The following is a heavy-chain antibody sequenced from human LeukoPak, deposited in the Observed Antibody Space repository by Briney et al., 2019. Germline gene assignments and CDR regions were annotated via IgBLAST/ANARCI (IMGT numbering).Heavy chain of an antibody. CDR1: GGSMSSYY. J-gene: IGHJ4*02. Sequence: SETLSLTCTVSGGSMSSYYWSWIRQPPGKGLEWIGYIYYSGSTSFNPSLKSRVTISVDTSKNQLALKVTSVTAADTAVYFCARSPTLFYFDSWGLGTLVTVSS. V-gene: IGHV4-59*08. CDR3: ARSPTLFYFDS. CDR2: IYYSGST.